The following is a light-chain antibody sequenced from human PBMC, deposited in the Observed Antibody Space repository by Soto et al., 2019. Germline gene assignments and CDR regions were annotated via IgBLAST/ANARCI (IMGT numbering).Light chain of an antibody. V-gene: IGKV3-11*01. J-gene: IGKJ5*01. CDR1: QSVSSH. CDR2: DAS. Sequence: EIVLTQSPATLSLSPGERATLSCRASQSVSSHLAWYQQKPGQAPRLLMYDASNRASGIPARFSGTGSGTDFTLTISRLEPEDFAVYYWQQRSNWPRSFGQGTRLEIK. CDR3: QQRSNWPRS.